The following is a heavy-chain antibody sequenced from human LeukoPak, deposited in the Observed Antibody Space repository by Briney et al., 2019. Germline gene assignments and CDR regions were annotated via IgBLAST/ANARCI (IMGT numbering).Heavy chain of an antibody. CDR2: IYYSGST. CDR3: ARVFWDVVVVAATPGRAFDI. D-gene: IGHD2-15*01. V-gene: IGHV4-30-4*01. Sequence: SQTLSLTCTVSGDSISSGGYYWSWIRQPPGKGLEWIGYIYYSGSTYYNPSLKSRVTISVDTSKNQFSLKLSSVTAADTAVYYCARVFWDVVVVAATPGRAFDIWGQGTMVTVSS. J-gene: IGHJ3*02. CDR1: GDSISSGGYY.